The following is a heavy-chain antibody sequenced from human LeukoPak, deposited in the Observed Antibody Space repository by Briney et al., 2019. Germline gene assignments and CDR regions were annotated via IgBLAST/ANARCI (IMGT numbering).Heavy chain of an antibody. CDR3: ARHNYDFWSGNNWFDP. Sequence: SETLSLTCTVSGGSISTYYWNWIRQPPGKGLEWIGYIHHSGSTNYNPSLQSRVTISVDTSKNQFSLKLSSVTAADPAVYYCARHNYDFWSGNNWFDPWGQGTLVTVSS. V-gene: IGHV4-59*01. CDR2: IHHSGST. J-gene: IGHJ5*02. D-gene: IGHD3-3*01. CDR1: GGSISTYY.